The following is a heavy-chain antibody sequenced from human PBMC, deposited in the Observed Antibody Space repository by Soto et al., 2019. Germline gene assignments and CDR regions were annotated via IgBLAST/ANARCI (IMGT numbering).Heavy chain of an antibody. CDR1: GGTFSSYA. CDR3: ASWASSSVGATHYYYYYGMDV. V-gene: IGHV1-69*13. D-gene: IGHD1-26*01. Sequence: SVKVSCKASGGTFSSYAISWVLQAPGHGLEWMGWIIPIFGTANYAQKFQGRVTITADESTSTAYMELSSLRSEDTAVYYCASWASSSVGATHYYYYYGMDVWGQGTTVTVPS. CDR2: IIPIFGTA. J-gene: IGHJ6*02.